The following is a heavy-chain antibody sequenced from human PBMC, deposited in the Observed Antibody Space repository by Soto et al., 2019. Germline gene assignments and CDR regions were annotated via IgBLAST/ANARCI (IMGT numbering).Heavy chain of an antibody. D-gene: IGHD6-13*01. J-gene: IGHJ4*02. CDR2: TYYRSKWKN. Sequence: QVQLQQSGPGLVKPSQSLSLTCVISGDSVASNRATWNWVRQSPSRGLEWLGRTYYRSKWKNDYALSVNSRITINPDTSKHQLSLQLSSVTPDDTAIYYCVRGVDSSLDYWGQGTLVTVSS. V-gene: IGHV6-1*01. CDR1: GDSVASNRAT. CDR3: VRGVDSSLDY.